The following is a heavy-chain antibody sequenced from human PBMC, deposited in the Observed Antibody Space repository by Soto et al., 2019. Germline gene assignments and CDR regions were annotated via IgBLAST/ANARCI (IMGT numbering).Heavy chain of an antibody. CDR1: GFTFNSYS. CDR3: ARTAVAGISGWFDP. Sequence: EVQLVESGGGLVQPGGSLRLSCAASGFTFNSYSMNWVRQAPGKGLEWVSYISTGGTTIYYADSVKGRFIISRDNAKNSPYLQMNSLRAEDTAVYHCARTAVAGISGWFDPWGQGTLVTVSS. CDR2: ISTGGTTI. D-gene: IGHD6-19*01. J-gene: IGHJ5*02. V-gene: IGHV3-48*01.